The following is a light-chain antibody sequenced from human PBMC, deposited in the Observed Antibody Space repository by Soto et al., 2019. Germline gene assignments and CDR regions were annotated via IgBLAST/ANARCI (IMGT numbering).Light chain of an antibody. CDR1: QSISSN. Sequence: EIVMTQSPATLSVSPGERATLSCRASQSISSNLAWYQQKPGQAPRLLIYGASTRATGIPATFSGSGSGTEFPLTISSLRSEDFAVYYCQQYNNWPFTFGPGTKVDIK. CDR3: QQYNNWPFT. J-gene: IGKJ3*01. CDR2: GAS. V-gene: IGKV3-15*01.